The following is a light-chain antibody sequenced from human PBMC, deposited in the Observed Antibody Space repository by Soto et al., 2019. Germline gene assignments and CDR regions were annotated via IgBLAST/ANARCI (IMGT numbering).Light chain of an antibody. CDR1: SGHSNYA. CDR2: LNSDGSH. CDR3: QTWGSGIVV. Sequence: QAVVTQSPSASASLGASVKLTCTLSSGHSNYAIAWHQQQSEKGPRYLMNLNSDGSHSKGDGIPDRFSGSSSGAERYLTISSLQSXDEAXYYCQTWGSGIVVFGGGTKLTVL. J-gene: IGLJ2*01. V-gene: IGLV4-69*01.